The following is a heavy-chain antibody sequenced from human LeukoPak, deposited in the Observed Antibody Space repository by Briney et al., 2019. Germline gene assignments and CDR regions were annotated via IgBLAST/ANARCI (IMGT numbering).Heavy chain of an antibody. Sequence: PSETLSLTCTVSGGSISSYYWSWIRQPAGKGLEWIGRIYTSGSTNYNPSLKSRVTMSVDTSKNQFSLKLSSVTAADTAVYYCARSTLLLRYFDWLLSPGVLGGRTVWFDPWGQGTLVTVSS. CDR2: IYTSGST. J-gene: IGHJ5*02. V-gene: IGHV4-4*07. CDR1: GGSISSYY. CDR3: ARSTLLLRYFDWLLSPGVLGGRTVWFDP. D-gene: IGHD3-9*01.